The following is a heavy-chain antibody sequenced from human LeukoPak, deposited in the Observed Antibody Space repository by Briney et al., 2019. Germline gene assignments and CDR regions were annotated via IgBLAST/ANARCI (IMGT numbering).Heavy chain of an antibody. CDR1: GGTISSNSYY. J-gene: IGHJ4*02. D-gene: IGHD4-11*01. V-gene: IGHV4-39*07. Sequence: SETLSLTCTASGGTISSNSYYWGRNPQPPGMGLMWMGSIYYSGRTYYNRSLKSPVTISVDTSKNQSSLKLSSVTAADTAVYYCARDPGMTTLTGFDYWGQGTLVTVSS. CDR3: ARDPGMTTLTGFDY. CDR2: IYYSGRT.